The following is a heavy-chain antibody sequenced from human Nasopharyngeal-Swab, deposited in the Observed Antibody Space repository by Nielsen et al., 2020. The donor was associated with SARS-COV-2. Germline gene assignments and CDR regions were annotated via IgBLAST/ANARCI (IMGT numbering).Heavy chain of an antibody. CDR1: GGSISSGGYS. D-gene: IGHD3-22*01. V-gene: IGHV4-30-2*02. J-gene: IGHJ6*03. CDR2: IYHSGST. CDR3: ARVFDYYDSSGYYIRYYYYYMDV. Sequence: SETLSLTCAVSGGSISSGGYSWSWIRQPPGKGLEWIGYIYHSGSTYYNPSLKSRVTISVDRSKNQFSLKLSSVTAADTAVYYCARVFDYYDSSGYYIRYYYYYMDVWGKGTTVTVSS.